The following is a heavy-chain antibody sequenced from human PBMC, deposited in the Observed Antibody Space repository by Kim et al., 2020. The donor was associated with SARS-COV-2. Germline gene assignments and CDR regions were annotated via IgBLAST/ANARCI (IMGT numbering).Heavy chain of an antibody. CDR2: IISIFGTA. V-gene: IGHV1-69*13. CDR1: GGTFSSYA. CDR3: AKGSTSCTWFGERCSYWYFDL. D-gene: IGHD2-2*01. J-gene: IGHJ2*01. Sequence: SVKVSCKASGGTFSSYAISWVRQAPGQGLEWMGGIISIFGTANYAQKFHGRVTITADESTSTAYMELSSLRSEETAVYYCAKGSTSCTWFGERCSYWYFDLWGRGTLVTVSS.